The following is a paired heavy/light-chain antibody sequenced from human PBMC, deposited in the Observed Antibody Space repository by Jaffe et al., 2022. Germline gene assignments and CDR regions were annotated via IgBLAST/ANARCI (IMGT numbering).Light chain of an antibody. J-gene: IGLJ2*01. CDR2: EVS. CDR1: SSDVGGYNY. Sequence: QSALTQPASVSGSPGQSITISCTGTSSDVGGYNYVSWYQHYPGKAPKLMIYEVSNRPSGVSNRFSGSESGNTASLTISGLQAEDEADYYCSSYTTNSTLVFGGGTKLTVL. V-gene: IGLV2-14*01. CDR3: SSYTTNSTLV.
Heavy chain of an antibody. D-gene: IGHD6-13*01. CDR3: AKGRYASNWYAAFDI. J-gene: IGHJ3*02. CDR1: GFTFSSYA. CDR2: ISGSGGRT. V-gene: IGHV3-23*01. Sequence: EEQLLESGGGLVQPGGSLRLSCAASGFTFSSYAMSWVRQAPGKGLEWVSAISGSGGRTHYADSVKGRFTISRDNSKNTLSLQMNSLRAEDTALYYCAKGRYASNWYAAFDIWGQGTVVTVSS.